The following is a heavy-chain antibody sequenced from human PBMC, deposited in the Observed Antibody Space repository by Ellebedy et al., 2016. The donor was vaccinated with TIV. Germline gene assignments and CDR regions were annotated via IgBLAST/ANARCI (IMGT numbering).Heavy chain of an antibody. CDR2: VYPGTSET. CDR3: ARLVPPGYFDY. CDR1: GYRFISYW. Sequence: KVSCKASGYRFISYWIGWVRQKPGKGLEWIGIVYPGTSETSYSPSSQGQVTVSADKSVSTAYLQWRSLKASDTAVYYCARLVPPGYFDYWGRGALVTVSS. J-gene: IGHJ4*02. V-gene: IGHV5-51*01.